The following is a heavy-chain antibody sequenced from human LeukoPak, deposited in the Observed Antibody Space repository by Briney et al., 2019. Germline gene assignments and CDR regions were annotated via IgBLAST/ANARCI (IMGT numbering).Heavy chain of an antibody. D-gene: IGHD3-22*01. CDR2: ISGSGGST. Sequence: GGSLRLSCAASGFTFSSYAMSWVRQAPGRGLEWDSAISGSGGSTYNADSVRGRFTISRDNSKNTLYLQMNSLRAEDTAIYYCAKARVPTGNGYYSDWGQGTLVTVSS. CDR3: AKARVPTGNGYYSD. V-gene: IGHV3-23*01. J-gene: IGHJ4*02. CDR1: GFTFSSYA.